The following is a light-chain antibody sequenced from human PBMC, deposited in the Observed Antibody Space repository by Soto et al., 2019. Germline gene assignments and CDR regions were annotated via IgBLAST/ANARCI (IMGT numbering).Light chain of an antibody. CDR2: DVS. Sequence: QSALTQPRSVSGSPGQSVTISCTGTSSDVGGYNYVSWYQQHRGKAPKLMIYDVSKRPSGVPDRFSGSKSGNTASLTISGLQAEDEADYYCCSSVGSYTSVFGGGTKLTVL. CDR3: CSSVGSYTSV. CDR1: SSDVGGYNY. J-gene: IGLJ3*02. V-gene: IGLV2-11*01.